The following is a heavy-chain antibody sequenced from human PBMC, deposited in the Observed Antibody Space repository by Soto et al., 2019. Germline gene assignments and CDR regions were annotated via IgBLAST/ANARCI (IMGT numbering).Heavy chain of an antibody. D-gene: IGHD1-1*01. CDR3: ARLVTGEAAGTFWFDP. J-gene: IGHJ5*02. CDR2: MYYTGDT. Sequence: SETLSLTCTVSGGSIHGYYWTWSRQAPGREMEWIGYMYYTGDTNYNPSLKSRVSISIDKSKNLFSLNLTSVTAADTAIYYCARLVTGEAAGTFWFDPWGQGTQVTVSS. V-gene: IGHV4-59*01. CDR1: GGSIHGYY.